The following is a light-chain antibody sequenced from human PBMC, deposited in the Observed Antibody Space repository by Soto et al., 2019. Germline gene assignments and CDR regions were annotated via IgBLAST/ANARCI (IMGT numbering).Light chain of an antibody. Sequence: DIQMTQSPSSLSASVGDRVTITCRTSQTIGNYLNWYQQKPGRAPKLLISAASSLQSGVPSRFSGSGSGTDFTLTISSLQPEDFATYYCQQSYNPPPTFGQGTKVEIK. CDR2: AAS. CDR3: QQSYNPPPT. CDR1: QTIGNY. J-gene: IGKJ1*01. V-gene: IGKV1-39*01.